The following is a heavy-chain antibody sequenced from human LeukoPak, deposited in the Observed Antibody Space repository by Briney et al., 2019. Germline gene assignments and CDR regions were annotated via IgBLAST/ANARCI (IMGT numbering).Heavy chain of an antibody. CDR1: GFTFSSYW. V-gene: IGHV3-74*01. CDR3: AREVIVVVPAAINWFDP. Sequence: GGSLRLSCASSGFTFSSYWMHWVRQAPGKGLVWVSRINSDGSSTSYADSVKGRFTISRDNAKNTLYLQMNSLRAEDTAVYYCAREVIVVVPAAINWFDPWGQGTLVTVSS. J-gene: IGHJ5*02. CDR2: INSDGSST. D-gene: IGHD2-2*01.